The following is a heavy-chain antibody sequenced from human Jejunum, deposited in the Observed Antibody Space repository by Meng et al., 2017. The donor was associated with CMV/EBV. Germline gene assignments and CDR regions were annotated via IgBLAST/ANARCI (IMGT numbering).Heavy chain of an antibody. V-gene: IGHV1-2*06. CDR3: ARDIITAGNTGSFLDL. CDR1: SDYF. D-gene: IGHD1-14*01. J-gene: IGHJ4*02. Sequence: SDYFFHWGRRAPGQRLGWMGRTRSHDEMGESDYAETCQGRVTISRDRSIDTAYMEMTGLTSDDTAVYYCARDIITAGNTGSFLDLWGQGTLVTVSS. CDR2: TRSHDEMG.